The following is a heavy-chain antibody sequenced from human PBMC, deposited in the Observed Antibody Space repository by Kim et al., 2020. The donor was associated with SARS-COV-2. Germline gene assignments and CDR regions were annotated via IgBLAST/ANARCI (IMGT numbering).Heavy chain of an antibody. J-gene: IGHJ4*02. CDR2: T. CDR3: ARVVVAGAVDL. D-gene: IGHD2-15*01. Sequence: TYYNTSLNSRITISIDTSKNQFSLKLNSVTAADTAVYYCARVVVAGAVDLWGQGTLVTVSS. V-gene: IGHV4-31*02.